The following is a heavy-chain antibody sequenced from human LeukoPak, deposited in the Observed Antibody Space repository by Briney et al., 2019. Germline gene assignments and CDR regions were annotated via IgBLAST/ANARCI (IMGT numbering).Heavy chain of an antibody. V-gene: IGHV1-69*05. D-gene: IGHD4-17*01. J-gene: IGHJ6*03. CDR3: ARGGGEYYYYYYMDV. Sequence: GASVKVSCKASGGTFSSYAISWVRQAPGQGLEWMGGIIPIFGTANYAQKFQGGVTITTDESTSTAYMELSSLRSEDTAVYYCARGGGEYYYYYYMDVWGKGTTVTVSS. CDR2: IIPIFGTA. CDR1: GGTFSSYA.